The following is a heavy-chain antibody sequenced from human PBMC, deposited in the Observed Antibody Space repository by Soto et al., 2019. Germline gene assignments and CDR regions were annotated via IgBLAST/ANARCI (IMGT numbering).Heavy chain of an antibody. V-gene: IGHV1-18*01. CDR1: GYTFTCYG. Sequence: ASVKVSCKASGYTFTCYGISWVRPAPLQGLEWMVWLSAYNGNTNYAQKLQGRVTMTTDTPTSTAYMELRSLRSDDTAVYYCATSDLGGYSTGWCFYFDYWGQGSLVTVSS. CDR2: LSAYNGNT. J-gene: IGHJ4*02. CDR3: ATSDLGGYSTGWCFYFDY. D-gene: IGHD6-19*01.